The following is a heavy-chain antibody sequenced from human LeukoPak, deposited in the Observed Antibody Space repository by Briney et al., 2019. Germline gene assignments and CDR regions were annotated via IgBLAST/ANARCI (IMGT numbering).Heavy chain of an antibody. CDR3: ARDWHCSGGSCYDAFDI. D-gene: IGHD2-15*01. CDR1: GYTFTTYG. J-gene: IGHJ3*02. V-gene: IGHV1-18*01. CDR2: ISADNGNT. Sequence: GASVKVSCKASGYTFTTYGISWVRQAPGQGLGWMGWISADNGNTKYAQKVQGRVTMTTDTSTSTAYMELRSLRSDDTAVYHCARDWHCSGGSCYDAFDIWGQGTMVTVSS.